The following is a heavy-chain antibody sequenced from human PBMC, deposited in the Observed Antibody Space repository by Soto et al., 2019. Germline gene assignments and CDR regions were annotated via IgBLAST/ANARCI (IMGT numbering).Heavy chain of an antibody. CDR2: ITASGSTK. D-gene: IGHD2-21*01. J-gene: IGHJ5*02. CDR3: TKDIRGVPGSRRGADS. Sequence: PGGSLRLSCAASGFTFSSYAMNWVRQAPGKGLEWVSSITASGSTKYYADSVKGRFTVSRDNSNRTLYLQMSSLRVEDTAVYYCTKDIRGVPGSRRGADSWGQGTLVTVSS. CDR1: GFTFSSYA. V-gene: IGHV3-23*01.